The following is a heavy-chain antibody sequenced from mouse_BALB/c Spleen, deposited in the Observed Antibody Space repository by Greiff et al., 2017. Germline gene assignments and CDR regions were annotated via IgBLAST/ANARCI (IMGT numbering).Heavy chain of an antibody. CDR1: GFTFTDTN. CDR2: IDPANGNT. Sequence: VQLQQSGAELVKPGASVKLSCTASGFTFTDTNMYWVKQRHGQGLEWIGKIDPANGNTNYNPKFKGKATMTADTSSTTAYLQLSSLTSEDTAVYYCARSDTEYASDYWGQGTTLTVSS. D-gene: IGHD5-2*01. CDR3: ARSDTEYASDY. J-gene: IGHJ2*01. V-gene: IGHV14-3*02.